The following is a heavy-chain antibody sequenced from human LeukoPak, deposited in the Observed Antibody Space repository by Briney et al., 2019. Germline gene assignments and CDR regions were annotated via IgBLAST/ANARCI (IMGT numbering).Heavy chain of an antibody. V-gene: IGHV1-46*01. CDR3: ARGANLGVSSSSGISGY. CDR2: VNPSGGST. J-gene: IGHJ4*02. D-gene: IGHD6-6*01. Sequence: GDSVKVSCKASGYTFTSYYMHWVRQAPGQGLEWMGIVNPSGGSTSYAQKFQGRVTMTRDMSTSTVYMELSSLRSEDTAVYYCARGANLGVSSSSGISGYWGQGTLVTVSS. CDR1: GYTFTSYY.